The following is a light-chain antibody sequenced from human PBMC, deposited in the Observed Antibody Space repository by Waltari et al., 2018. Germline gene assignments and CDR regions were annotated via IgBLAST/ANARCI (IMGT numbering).Light chain of an antibody. Sequence: DIQMTQSPSTLSASVGDRATITCRASQSIDNWLAWYQQKPGKAPNLLIYKASSLESGVPSRFSGSGSGTEFTLTISSLQPDDFATYYCQQYHSYPGTFGQGTKVEIK. CDR3: QQYHSYPGT. J-gene: IGKJ1*01. CDR1: QSIDNW. V-gene: IGKV1-5*03. CDR2: KAS.